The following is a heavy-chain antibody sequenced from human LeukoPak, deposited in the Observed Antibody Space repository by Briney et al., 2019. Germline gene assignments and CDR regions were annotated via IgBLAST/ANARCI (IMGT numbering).Heavy chain of an antibody. Sequence: PGGSLRLSCAASGFTFDDYAMHWVRQAPGKGLEWVSGISWNSGSIGYADSVKGRFTISRDNAKNSLYLQMNSLRAEDTALYYCASSPLRLGGAYFDYWGQGTLVTISS. CDR2: ISWNSGSI. CDR3: ASSPLRLGGAYFDY. CDR1: GFTFDDYA. V-gene: IGHV3-9*01. J-gene: IGHJ4*02. D-gene: IGHD3-16*01.